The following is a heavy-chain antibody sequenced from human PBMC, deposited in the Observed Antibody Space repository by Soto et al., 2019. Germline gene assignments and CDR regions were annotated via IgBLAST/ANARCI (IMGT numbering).Heavy chain of an antibody. D-gene: IGHD3-10*01. CDR3: ASPGGGITMVRGVKGWFDP. CDR2: ISYDGSIE. CDR1: GFTFKNYG. Sequence: PGGSLRLSCAASGFTFKNYGMHWVRQAPGKGLEWVAVISYDGSIEFYADSVKGRFTISRDDFKNTMFLQMNSLRAEDTAVYYCASPGGGITMVRGVKGWFDPWGQGTLVTVSS. V-gene: IGHV3-30*03. J-gene: IGHJ5*02.